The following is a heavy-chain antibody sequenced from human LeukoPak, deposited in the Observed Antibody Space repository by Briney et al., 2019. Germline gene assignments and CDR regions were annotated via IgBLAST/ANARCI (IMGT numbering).Heavy chain of an antibody. V-gene: IGHV3-30*04. CDR1: GFTFSSYA. CDR2: ISYDGSNK. D-gene: IGHD3-3*02. CDR3: ARDGRLSRYYYYMDV. J-gene: IGHJ6*03. Sequence: GGSLTLSCAAYGFTFSSYAMHWVRQAPGKGLEGVAVISYDGSNKYYADSVKGRFTISRDNSKNTLYLQMISLRAEDTAVYYCARDGRLSRYYYYMDVWGKGTTVTVSS.